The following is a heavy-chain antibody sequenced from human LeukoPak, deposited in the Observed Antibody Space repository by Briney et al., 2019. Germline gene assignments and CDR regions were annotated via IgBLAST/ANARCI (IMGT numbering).Heavy chain of an antibody. CDR1: GFTLSSFW. CDR2: INSDGSST. CDR3: ARQVNYGLDV. J-gene: IGHJ6*02. D-gene: IGHD2-21*01. V-gene: IGHV3-74*01. Sequence: GGSLRLSCAASGFTLSSFWMHWVRQAPGKGLVWVSRINSDGSSTIYADSVKGRFTISRDNAKNTLYLQMNSLRAEDTAVYYCARQVNYGLDVWGQGTTVTVSS.